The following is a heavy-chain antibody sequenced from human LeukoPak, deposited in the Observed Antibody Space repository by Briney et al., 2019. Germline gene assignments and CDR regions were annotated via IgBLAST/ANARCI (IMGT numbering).Heavy chain of an antibody. D-gene: IGHD6-19*01. CDR2: IYYSGST. Sequence: SETLSLTCTVSGGSISSSSYYWGWIRQPPGKGLEWIGSIYYSGSTYYNPSLKSRVTISVDTSKNQFSLKLSSVTAADTAVYYCSMPTIAVASGRYYFNCWGQGTLVTVYS. CDR3: SMPTIAVASGRYYFNC. V-gene: IGHV4-39*01. CDR1: GGSISSSSYY. J-gene: IGHJ4*02.